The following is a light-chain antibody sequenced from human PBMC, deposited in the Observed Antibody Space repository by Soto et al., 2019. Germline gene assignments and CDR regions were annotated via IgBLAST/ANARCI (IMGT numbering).Light chain of an antibody. V-gene: IGKV1-39*01. CDR2: AAT. CDR1: QSISSY. Sequence: DIQMTQSPSSLSASVGDRVTITCRASQSISSYLNWYQQKPGKAPKVLIYAATSLQSEVPSRFSGSGSGTDFTLTISSLQPEDFATYYCQQSYSTPVFGPGTKVDIK. CDR3: QQSYSTPV. J-gene: IGKJ3*01.